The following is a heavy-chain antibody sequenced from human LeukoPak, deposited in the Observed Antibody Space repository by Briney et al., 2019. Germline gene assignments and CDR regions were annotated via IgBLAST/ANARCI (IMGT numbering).Heavy chain of an antibody. Sequence: GGSLRLSCAASGFTFSSYSMNWVRQAPGKGLEWVSSISSSSSYIYYADSVKGRFTISRDNAKNSLYLQMNSLRAEDTAVYYCARELLLNNWFDPWGQGTLVTVSS. J-gene: IGHJ5*02. CDR2: ISSSSSYI. CDR3: ARELLLNNWFDP. CDR1: GFTFSSYS. V-gene: IGHV3-21*01. D-gene: IGHD3-16*02.